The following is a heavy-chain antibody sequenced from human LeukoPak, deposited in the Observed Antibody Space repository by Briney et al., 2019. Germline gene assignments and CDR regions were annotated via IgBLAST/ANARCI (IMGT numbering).Heavy chain of an antibody. J-gene: IGHJ4*02. CDR2: ISYDGSNK. CDR1: GFIFSSYA. CDR3: ARGSSYGGYGFDY. Sequence: PGGSLRLSCAASGFIFSSYAMDWVRQAPGKGLEWVAVISYDGSNKYYADAVKGRFTISRDNSKNTLYLQMNSLRTEDTAAYYCARGSSYGGYGFDYWGQGTLVTVSS. D-gene: IGHD5-12*01. V-gene: IGHV3-30-3*01.